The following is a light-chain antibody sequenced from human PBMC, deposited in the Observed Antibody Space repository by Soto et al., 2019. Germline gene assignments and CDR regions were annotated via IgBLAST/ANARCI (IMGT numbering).Light chain of an antibody. V-gene: IGLV2-11*01. J-gene: IGLJ1*01. CDR2: DVS. Sequence: QSVLTQPRSVSGSPGQSVTISCTGTSSDVGGYNYVSWFQQHPGNTPKVMIYDVSKRPSGVPDRFPGSKSGNTASLTISGLQAEKEADYYCSSYAGSPYVFGTGTKVPVL. CDR3: SSYAGSPYV. CDR1: SSDVGGYNY.